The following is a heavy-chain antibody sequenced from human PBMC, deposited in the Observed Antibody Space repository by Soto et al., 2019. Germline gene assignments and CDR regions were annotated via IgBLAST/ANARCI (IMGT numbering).Heavy chain of an antibody. V-gene: IGHV1-18*01. CDR2: ISAYNGNT. Sequence: VQLVQSGAEVKKPGASVKVSCKASGYTFTSYGISWVRQAPGQGLEWMGWISAYNGNTNYAQKLQGRVTMTTDTSTSTAYMELRSLRSDDTAVYYCARDPSYCSGGSCYPSYYYYGMDVWDQGTTVTVSS. CDR1: GYTFTSYG. J-gene: IGHJ6*02. D-gene: IGHD2-15*01. CDR3: ARDPSYCSGGSCYPSYYYYGMDV.